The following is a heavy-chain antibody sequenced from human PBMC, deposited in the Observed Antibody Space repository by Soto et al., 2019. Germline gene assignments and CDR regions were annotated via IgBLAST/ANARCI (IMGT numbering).Heavy chain of an antibody. D-gene: IGHD1-1*01. Sequence: QVQLQQSGPGLVKPSQTLSLTCAISGDSVSTKLSAWNWIRQSPSRGLEWLGRTFYRSQWHNKYSQSVESRITIRPATPNSQFSLQLNSVTPEDTAVYYCVRDHLQVFDCRGQGTLVTVSS. V-gene: IGHV6-1*01. CDR1: GDSVSTKLSA. J-gene: IGHJ4*02. CDR3: VRDHLQVFDC. CDR2: TFYRSQWHN.